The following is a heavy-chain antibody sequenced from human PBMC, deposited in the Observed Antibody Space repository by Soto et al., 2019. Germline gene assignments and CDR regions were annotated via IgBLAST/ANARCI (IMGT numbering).Heavy chain of an antibody. CDR2: IDPSDPYT. CDR1: GYNFTNYW. J-gene: IGHJ6*02. V-gene: IGHV5-10-1*01. CDR3: ARRSVSAVTTHYYGLDV. Sequence: PGESLKISCKGPGYNFTNYWINWVRQMPGEGLEWMGKIDPSDPYTSYSPSFQGHVTISADKSTNTAYLQWSSVRTSDTGMYYCARRSVSAVTTHYYGLDVWGQGTTVTVSS. D-gene: IGHD4-4*01.